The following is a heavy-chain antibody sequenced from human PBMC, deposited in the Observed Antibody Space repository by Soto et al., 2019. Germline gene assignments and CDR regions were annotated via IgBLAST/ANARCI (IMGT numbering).Heavy chain of an antibody. CDR1: GGSIRSYY. CDR3: AKDSGYNYGYFRWFDP. CDR2: IYYSGST. D-gene: IGHD5-18*01. J-gene: IGHJ5*02. Sequence: SETLSLTCTVSGGSIRSYYWSWIRQPPGKELEYIGYIYYSGSTNYNPSLKSRVAISDDTSTNQFFLTLSSVTAADTAVYYCAKDSGYNYGYFRWFDPWGQGTLVT. V-gene: IGHV4-59*12.